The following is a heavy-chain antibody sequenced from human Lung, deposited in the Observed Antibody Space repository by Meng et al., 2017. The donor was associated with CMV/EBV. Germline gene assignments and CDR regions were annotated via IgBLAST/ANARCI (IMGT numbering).Heavy chain of an antibody. V-gene: IGHV2-5*01. D-gene: IGHD6-6*01. CDR3: ARAAARPSDWFDP. CDR2: IYGYDEQ. CDR1: GSSISAGGVG. J-gene: IGHJ5*02. Sequence: HIPSEQSGPTPVNPPPTLTLTCTFSGSSISAGGVGVGWIRPPPGKALECIAIIYGYDEQRYRPSLESRLTVTKDTSKNQVVLTMTNMVPVDTATYYCARAAARPSDWFDPWGQGTLVTVSS.